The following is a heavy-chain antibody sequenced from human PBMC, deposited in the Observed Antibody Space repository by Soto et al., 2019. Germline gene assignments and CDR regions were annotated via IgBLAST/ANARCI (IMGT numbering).Heavy chain of an antibody. CDR3: AVGSSIAAAGTGY. CDR1: GYSFTRYW. CDR2: IDPSDSYT. J-gene: IGHJ4*02. V-gene: IGHV5-10-1*01. Sequence: GESLKISCKGSGYSFTRYWISWVSQMPGKGLEWMGRIDPSDSYTNYSPSFQGHVTISADKSISTAYLQWSSLKASDTAMYCCAVGSSIAAAGTGYWGQGTLVTVSS. D-gene: IGHD6-13*01.